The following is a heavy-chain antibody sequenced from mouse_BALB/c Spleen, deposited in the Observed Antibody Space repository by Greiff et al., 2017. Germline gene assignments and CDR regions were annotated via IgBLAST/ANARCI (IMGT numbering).Heavy chain of an antibody. Sequence: DVQLQESGPGLVKPSQSLSLTCTVTGYSITSDYAWNWIRQFPGNKLEWMGYISYSGSTSYNPSLKSRISITRDTSKNQFFLQLNSVTTEDTATYYCARYPYGSPFFDYWGQGTTLTVSS. J-gene: IGHJ2*01. CDR2: ISYSGST. CDR3: ARYPYGSPFFDY. D-gene: IGHD1-1*01. V-gene: IGHV3-2*02. CDR1: GYSITSDYA.